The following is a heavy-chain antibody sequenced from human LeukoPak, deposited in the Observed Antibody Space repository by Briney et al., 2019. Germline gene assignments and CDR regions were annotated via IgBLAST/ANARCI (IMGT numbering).Heavy chain of an antibody. CDR2: INHSGTT. CDR3: ARGGVQLWLRGPNWFDP. V-gene: IGHV4-34*01. Sequence: PSETLSLTCAVYGGSFSDYYWSWIRQPPGKGLEWIGEINHSGTTNYDPSLKSRVTISVDTSKNQFSLKLSSVTAADTAVYYCARGGVQLWLRGPNWFDPWGQGTLVTVSS. J-gene: IGHJ5*02. CDR1: GGSFSDYY. D-gene: IGHD5-18*01.